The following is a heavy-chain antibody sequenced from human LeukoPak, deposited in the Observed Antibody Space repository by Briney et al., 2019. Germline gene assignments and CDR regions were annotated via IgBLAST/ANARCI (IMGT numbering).Heavy chain of an antibody. CDR3: ARVASGSYWGVYYFDY. Sequence: SVKVSCKTSGYTFTGYYMHWVRQAPGQGLEWMGWINPNSGGTNYAQKFQGRVTMTRDTSISTAYMELSRLRSDDTAVYYCARVASGSYWGVYYFDYWGQGTLVSVSS. D-gene: IGHD1-26*01. CDR1: GYTFTGYY. V-gene: IGHV1-2*02. J-gene: IGHJ4*02. CDR2: INPNSGGT.